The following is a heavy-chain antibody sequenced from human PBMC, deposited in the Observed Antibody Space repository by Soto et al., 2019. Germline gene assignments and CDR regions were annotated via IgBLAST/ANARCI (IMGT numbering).Heavy chain of an antibody. CDR1: GFTFSSYG. D-gene: IGHD3-10*01. CDR3: ARDAVVQGSGFAYYYYYYMDV. J-gene: IGHJ6*03. Sequence: GGSLRLSCAASGFTFSSYGMHWVRQAPGKGLEWVAVIWYDGSNKYYADSVKGRFTISRDNSKNTLYLQMNSLRAEDTAVYYCARDAVVQGSGFAYYYYYYMDVWGKGTTVTVSS. V-gene: IGHV3-33*01. CDR2: IWYDGSNK.